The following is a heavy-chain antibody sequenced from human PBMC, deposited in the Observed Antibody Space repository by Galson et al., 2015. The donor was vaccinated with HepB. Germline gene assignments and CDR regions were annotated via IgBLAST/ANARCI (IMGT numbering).Heavy chain of an antibody. Sequence: SLRLSCAASGFTFSSSWMHWVRQAPGKGLVWVSRINSDESSTSYADSVKGRFTISRDNGKNTPYLQMNSLRAEDTAVYYCVRAIGLDFDYWGQGTLVTVSS. CDR1: GFTFSSSW. CDR3: VRAIGLDFDY. CDR2: INSDESST. V-gene: IGHV3-74*01. D-gene: IGHD2/OR15-2a*01. J-gene: IGHJ4*02.